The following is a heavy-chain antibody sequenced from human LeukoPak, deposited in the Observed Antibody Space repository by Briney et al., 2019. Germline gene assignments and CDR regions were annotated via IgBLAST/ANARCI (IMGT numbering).Heavy chain of an antibody. Sequence: GGSLRLSCAASGFTFTSYYMHWVRQAPGQGLEWMGIINPSGGSTSYAQKFQGRVTMTRDTSTSTVYMELSSLRSEDTAVYYCARGRDQAMIAAAGTGYVDYWGQGTLVTVSS. CDR2: INPSGGST. CDR1: GFTFTSYY. D-gene: IGHD6-13*01. J-gene: IGHJ4*02. CDR3: ARGRDQAMIAAAGTGYVDY. V-gene: IGHV1-46*01.